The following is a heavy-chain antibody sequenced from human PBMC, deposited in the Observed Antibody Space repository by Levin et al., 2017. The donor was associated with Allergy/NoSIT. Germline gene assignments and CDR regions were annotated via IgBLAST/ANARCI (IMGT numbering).Heavy chain of an antibody. Sequence: GGSLRLSCAASGFTFDDYAMHWVRQAPGKGLEWVSGISWNSGSIGYADSVTGRFTISRDNAKNSLYLQMNSLRTEDTALYYCARDNIGLPDAFDIWGQGTMVIVSS. J-gene: IGHJ3*02. CDR3: ARDNIGLPDAFDI. D-gene: IGHD3-10*01. CDR2: ISWNSGSI. V-gene: IGHV3-9*01. CDR1: GFTFDDYA.